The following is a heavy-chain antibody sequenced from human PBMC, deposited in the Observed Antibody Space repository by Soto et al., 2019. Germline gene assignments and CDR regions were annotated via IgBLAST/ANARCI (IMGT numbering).Heavy chain of an antibody. CDR1: GGSISSYY. V-gene: IGHV4-59*01. CDR3: ARMNYYDTSGYPFDY. J-gene: IGHJ4*02. Sequence: TSETLSLTCTVSGGSISSYYWSWIRQPPGKGLEWIGYIYFRGTTNYNPSLKSRVTMSADTSKNQFSLKLNSVTAADMAVYYCARMNYYDTSGYPFDYWGQGMMVTVS. CDR2: IYFRGTT. D-gene: IGHD3-22*01.